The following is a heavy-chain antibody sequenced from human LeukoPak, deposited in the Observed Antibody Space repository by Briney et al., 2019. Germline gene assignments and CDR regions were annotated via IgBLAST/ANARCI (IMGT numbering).Heavy chain of an antibody. CDR1: GGSFSGYY. V-gene: IGHV4-34*01. D-gene: IGHD3-22*01. J-gene: IGHJ4*02. CDR3: ARGTVVILSYFDY. CDR2: INHSGCT. Sequence: SETLSLTCAVYGGSFSGYYWSWIRQPPGKGLEWIGEINHSGCTNYNPSLKSRVTISVDTSKNQFSLKLSSVTAADTAVYYCARGTVVILSYFDYWGQGTLVTVSS.